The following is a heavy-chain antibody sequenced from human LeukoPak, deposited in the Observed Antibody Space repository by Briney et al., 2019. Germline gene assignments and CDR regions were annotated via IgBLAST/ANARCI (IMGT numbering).Heavy chain of an antibody. J-gene: IGHJ6*03. D-gene: IGHD4-11*01. CDR2: IYYSGST. CDR3: ARHVGYSDYIGYYYYYYMDV. Sequence: SETLSLTCTVCGGSISSRSYYWGWIRQPPGKGLEWIGSIYYSGSTYYNPSLKSRVTISVDTSKNQFSLKLSSVTAADTAVYYCARHVGYSDYIGYYYYYYMDVWGKGTTVTVSS. V-gene: IGHV4-39*01. CDR1: GGSISSRSYY.